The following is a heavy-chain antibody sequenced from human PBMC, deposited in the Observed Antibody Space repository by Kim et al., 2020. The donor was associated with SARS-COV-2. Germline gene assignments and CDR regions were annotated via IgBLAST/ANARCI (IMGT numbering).Heavy chain of an antibody. V-gene: IGHV1-24*01. J-gene: IGHJ4*02. CDR3: ATGGYGVLGY. D-gene: IGHD5-12*01. Sequence: GETIYAQKFQCRVTMTEDTSTDTAYMELSSLRSEDTAVYYCATGGYGVLGYWGQGTLVTVS. CDR2: GET.